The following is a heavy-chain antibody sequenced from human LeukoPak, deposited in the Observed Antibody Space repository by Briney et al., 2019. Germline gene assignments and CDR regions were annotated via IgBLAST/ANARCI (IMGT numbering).Heavy chain of an antibody. CDR1: GGSISSYY. Sequence: PSETLSLTCTVSGGSISSYYWSWIRQPPGKGLEWIGYIYYSGSTYYNPSLKSRVTISVDTSKNQFSLKLSSVTAADTAVYYCARDPSSSEFDYWGQGTLVTVSS. CDR2: IYYSGST. J-gene: IGHJ4*02. D-gene: IGHD6-13*01. CDR3: ARDPSSSEFDY. V-gene: IGHV4-59*12.